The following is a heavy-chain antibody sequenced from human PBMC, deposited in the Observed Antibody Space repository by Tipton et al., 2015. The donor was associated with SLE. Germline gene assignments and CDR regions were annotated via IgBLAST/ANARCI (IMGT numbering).Heavy chain of an antibody. Sequence: QSGAEVKKPGESLKISCRISGYTFAHFWISWVRQTPGKGLEWMGFIYPGDSDTKYSPSFEGQVTISADKSTSTAYVQWNSLKTSDSAIYYCARDQASLGLDFWGQGTLVTVSS. CDR2: IYPGDSDT. CDR3: ARDQASLGLDF. V-gene: IGHV5-51*01. J-gene: IGHJ4*02. CDR1: GYTFAHFW.